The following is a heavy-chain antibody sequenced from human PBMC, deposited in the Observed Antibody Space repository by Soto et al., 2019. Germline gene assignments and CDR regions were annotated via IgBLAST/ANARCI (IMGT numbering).Heavy chain of an antibody. CDR2: IIPIFGTA. J-gene: IGHJ4*02. CDR3: ASGYCISTSCYAFDY. D-gene: IGHD2-2*03. V-gene: IGHV1-69*13. Sequence: SVKVSFKASGGTFSSYAISWVRQAPGQGLEWMGGIIPIFGTANYAQKFQGRVTITADESTSTAYMELSSLRSEDTAVYYCASGYCISTSCYAFDYWGQGTLVTVSS. CDR1: GGTFSSYA.